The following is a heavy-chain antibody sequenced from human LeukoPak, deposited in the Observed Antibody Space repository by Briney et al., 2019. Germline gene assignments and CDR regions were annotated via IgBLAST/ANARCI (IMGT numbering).Heavy chain of an antibody. J-gene: IGHJ4*02. CDR3: AGTPSGWDSPRNVD. CDR2: IRQDGREK. Sequence: GGSLRLSCATSGFTFNKYWMSWVRQAPAKGLEWVVNIRQDGREKYYLDSVRGRFTISRDNARTSVYLQMNSLRAQDTAVYFCAGTPSGWDSPRNVDWGQGTLVTVSS. V-gene: IGHV3-7*03. D-gene: IGHD1-26*01. CDR1: GFTFNKYW.